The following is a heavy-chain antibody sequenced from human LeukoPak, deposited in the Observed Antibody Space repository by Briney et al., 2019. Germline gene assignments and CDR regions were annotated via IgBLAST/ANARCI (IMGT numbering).Heavy chain of an antibody. CDR2: IYYSGTT. V-gene: IGHV4-59*11. CDR1: GGSISPLY. CDR3: ARGGVAAKYYFDY. Sequence: SETLSLTCTVSGGSISPLYWSWIRQPPGKGLEFIGYIYYSGTTNYNPSLKSRVTLSVDTSKNQFSLKLSFVTAANTAVYYCARGGVAAKYYFDYWGQGTLVTVSS. D-gene: IGHD3-10*01. J-gene: IGHJ4*02.